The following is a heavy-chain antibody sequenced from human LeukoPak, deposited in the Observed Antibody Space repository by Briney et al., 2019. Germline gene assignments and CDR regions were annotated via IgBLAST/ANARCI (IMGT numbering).Heavy chain of an antibody. Sequence: GGSLRLSCAASGFTFSSYWMSWVRQAPGKGLEWVSVISGSDGGTYYADSVKGRFTISRDNSKNTLYLQMNSLRAEDTAIFYCAKNSAGRRYSALDYWGQGTLVAVSS. D-gene: IGHD2-15*01. CDR2: ISGSDGGT. CDR3: AKNSAGRRYSALDY. V-gene: IGHV3-23*01. CDR1: GFTFSSYW. J-gene: IGHJ4*02.